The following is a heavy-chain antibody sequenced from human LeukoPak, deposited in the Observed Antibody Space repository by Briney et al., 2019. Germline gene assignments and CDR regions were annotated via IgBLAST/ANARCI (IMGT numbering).Heavy chain of an antibody. J-gene: IGHJ6*03. CDR1: GYTFTGYY. CDR3: ARSPQGYYYYMDV. Sequence: ASVKVSCKASGYTFTGYYMHWVRQAPGQGLEWMGWINPNSGGTNYAQKFQGRVTMTRDTSISTAYMELSRLRSDDTAVYYCARSPQGYYYYMDVWGKGTTVTVSS. V-gene: IGHV1-2*02. CDR2: INPNSGGT.